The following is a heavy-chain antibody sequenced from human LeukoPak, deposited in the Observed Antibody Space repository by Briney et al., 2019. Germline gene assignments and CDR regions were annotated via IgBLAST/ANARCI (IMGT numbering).Heavy chain of an antibody. D-gene: IGHD1-14*01. V-gene: IGHV4-30-4*08. J-gene: IGHJ4*02. CDR1: GDSISSGDYY. CDR2: IYHSGST. CDR3: ARDGTGFDY. Sequence: SQTLSLTCSVSGDSISSGDYYWSWIRQPPGKGLEWIGYIYHSGSTYYNPSLKSRVTISVDRSKNQFSLKLSSVTAADTAVYYCARDGTGFDYWGQGTLVTVSS.